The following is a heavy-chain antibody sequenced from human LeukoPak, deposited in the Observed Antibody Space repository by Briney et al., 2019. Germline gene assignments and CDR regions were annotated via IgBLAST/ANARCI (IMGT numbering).Heavy chain of an antibody. V-gene: IGHV3-30*02. D-gene: IGHD3-10*01. Sequence: GGSLRLSCAASGFTFSISAMSWVRQAPGKGLEWVAFIRYDGSNKYYADSVKGRFTISRDNSKNTLYLQMNSLRAEDTAVYYCAKDLATMVRGVRVSYFDYWGQGTLVTVSS. CDR1: GFTFSISA. CDR2: IRYDGSNK. CDR3: AKDLATMVRGVRVSYFDY. J-gene: IGHJ4*02.